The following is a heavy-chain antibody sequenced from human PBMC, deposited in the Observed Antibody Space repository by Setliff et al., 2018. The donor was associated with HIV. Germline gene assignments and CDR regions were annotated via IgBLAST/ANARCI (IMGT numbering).Heavy chain of an antibody. CDR1: GFTFSSYS. Sequence: GGSLRLSCAASGFTFSSYSMNWVRQAPGKGLEWVSSISSTSSYIYYADSVKGRFTISRDTSKSTLYLQVTSLRVEDTAVYHCARDRHSSRTPRLYYFDYWGQGTLVTVSS. CDR3: ARDRHSSRTPRLYYFDY. D-gene: IGHD6-19*01. CDR2: ISSTSSYI. J-gene: IGHJ4*02. V-gene: IGHV3-21*01.